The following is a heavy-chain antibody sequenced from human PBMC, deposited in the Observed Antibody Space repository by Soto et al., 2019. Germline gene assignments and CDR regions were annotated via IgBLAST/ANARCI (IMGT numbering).Heavy chain of an antibody. J-gene: IGHJ4*02. D-gene: IGHD3-10*01. CDR1: GYTFTSYG. CDR2: ISAYNGNT. CDR3: ARDPPPDYYGSGSYYID. Sequence: ASVKVSCKASGYTFTSYGISWVRQAPGQGLEWMGWISAYNGNTNYAQKLQGRVTMTTDTSTSTAYMELRSLRSDDTAVYYCARDPPPDYYGSGSYYIDWGQGTLVTVS. V-gene: IGHV1-18*01.